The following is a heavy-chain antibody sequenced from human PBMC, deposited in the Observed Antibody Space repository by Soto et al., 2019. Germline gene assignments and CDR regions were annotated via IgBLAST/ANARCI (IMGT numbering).Heavy chain of an antibody. CDR2: INPNSGGT. CDR1: GYTFTGYY. D-gene: IGHD7-27*01. Sequence: ASVKVSCKASGYTFTGYYMHWVRQAPGQGLEWMGWINPNSGGTNYAQKFQGWVTMTRDTSISTAYMELSRLRSDDTAVYYCARDQVPGTGEGAFDIWGQGTMVTVSS. V-gene: IGHV1-2*04. CDR3: ARDQVPGTGEGAFDI. J-gene: IGHJ3*02.